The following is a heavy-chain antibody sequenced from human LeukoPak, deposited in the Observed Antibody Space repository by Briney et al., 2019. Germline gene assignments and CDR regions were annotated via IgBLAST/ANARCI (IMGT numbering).Heavy chain of an antibody. CDR2: IYYSGST. Sequence: SQTLSLTCTVSGDSISSSDYYWSWIRQPPGKGLGWIGYIYYSGSTCYNPSLKSRVTISVDTSKNQFSLKLSSVTAADTAVYYCARGAAPDSYNWYDPWGQGTLVAVSS. V-gene: IGHV4-30-4*01. D-gene: IGHD6-25*01. J-gene: IGHJ5*02. CDR3: ARGAAPDSYNWYDP. CDR1: GDSISSSDYY.